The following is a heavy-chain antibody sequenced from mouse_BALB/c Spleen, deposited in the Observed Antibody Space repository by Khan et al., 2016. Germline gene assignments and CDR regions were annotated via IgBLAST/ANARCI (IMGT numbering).Heavy chain of an antibody. V-gene: IGHV5-6-3*01. CDR2: INGNGGST. CDR3: ARMARTIN. CDR1: GFTFSSYG. Sequence: EVELVESGGGLVQLGGSLKLSCAAPGFTFSSYGMSCFGQTQDKRRELFASINGNGGSTYYPDSVKGRFTISRDNAKNTLYLQMSSLKSEDTAMYYCARMARTINWGQGTTLTVSS. J-gene: IGHJ2*01.